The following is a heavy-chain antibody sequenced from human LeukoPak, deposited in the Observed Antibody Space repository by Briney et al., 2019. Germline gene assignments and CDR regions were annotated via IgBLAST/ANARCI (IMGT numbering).Heavy chain of an antibody. CDR2: ISRSGSTK. J-gene: IGHJ6*03. Sequence: GGSLRLSCAASGFTFSSYEMNWVRQAPGKGLEWVSSISRSGSTKYYADSVKGRFTISRDNAKNSLFLQMNCLRAEDTAVYYCARVLRYCSGGNCYSGGLGYMDVWGKGTTVTISS. V-gene: IGHV3-48*03. CDR3: ARVLRYCSGGNCYSGGLGYMDV. CDR1: GFTFSSYE. D-gene: IGHD2-15*01.